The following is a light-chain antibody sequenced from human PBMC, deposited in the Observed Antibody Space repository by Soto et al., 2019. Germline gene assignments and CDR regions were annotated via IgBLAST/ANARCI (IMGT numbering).Light chain of an antibody. CDR1: QSVSSSY. CDR2: GAS. Sequence: EIVLTQSPGTLSLSPGKRATLSCRASQSVSSSYLAWYQQKPGQAPRLLIYGASSRATGIPDRFSGSGSGTDFTLTISRLEPVDFAVYYCQQYGSSPLTFGGGTKVEIK. J-gene: IGKJ4*01. CDR3: QQYGSSPLT. V-gene: IGKV3-20*01.